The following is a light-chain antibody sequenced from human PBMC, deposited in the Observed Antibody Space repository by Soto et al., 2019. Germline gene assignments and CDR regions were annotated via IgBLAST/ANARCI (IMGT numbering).Light chain of an antibody. CDR3: AAWDDSLSGWV. CDR2: SNN. V-gene: IGLV1-47*02. Sequence: QSVLTQPPSVSGAPGQRVTISCTGSSSNIGAGYDVHWYQQFPGTAPNLLIYSNNQRPSGVPDRFSGSKSGTSASLAISGLRSDDEADYYCAAWDDSLSGWVFGGGTKLTVL. J-gene: IGLJ3*02. CDR1: SSNIGAGYD.